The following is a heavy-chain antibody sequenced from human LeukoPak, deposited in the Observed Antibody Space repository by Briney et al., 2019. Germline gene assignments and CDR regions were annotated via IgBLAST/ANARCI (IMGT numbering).Heavy chain of an antibody. V-gene: IGHV3-64D*06. Sequence: GGSLRLSCSASGFTFISYAMHWVRQAPGKGLEYVSAISSNGGSTYYADSVKGRFTISRDNSKNTLYLQMSSLRAEDTAVYYCVKDSRVGGLFTYYGMDVWGQGTTVTVSS. D-gene: IGHD2-21*01. CDR2: ISSNGGST. CDR1: GFTFISYA. CDR3: VKDSRVGGLFTYYGMDV. J-gene: IGHJ6*02.